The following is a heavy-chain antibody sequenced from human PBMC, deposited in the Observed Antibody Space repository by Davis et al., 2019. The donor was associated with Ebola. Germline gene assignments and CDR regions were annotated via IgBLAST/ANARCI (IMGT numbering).Heavy chain of an antibody. CDR2: ASHDGTTT. CDR1: GFIFRNYA. Sequence: PGGSLRLSCAASGFIFRNYAMHWVRQAPDKGLEWVAVASHDGTTTYYEDSVKGRFTISRDNSKNTLYLQLNRLRSEDTAVYFCARAGFDEVLDYWGQGTPVTVSS. D-gene: IGHD3-3*01. J-gene: IGHJ4*02. V-gene: IGHV3-30*04. CDR3: ARAGFDEVLDY.